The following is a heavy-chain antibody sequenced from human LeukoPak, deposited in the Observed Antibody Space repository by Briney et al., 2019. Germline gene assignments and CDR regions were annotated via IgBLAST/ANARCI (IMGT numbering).Heavy chain of an antibody. Sequence: ASVTVSCTASGYTFTGHYIHWVRQAPGQRLEWVGWIDPNSGDAYYAQRFQGRVTMTRDTSITTAYMELSSLSSDDTAMYYCARLGIDKWDLDYWGQGTLVTVSS. V-gene: IGHV1-2*02. CDR1: GYTFTGHY. CDR2: IDPNSGDA. J-gene: IGHJ4*02. CDR3: ARLGIDKWDLDY. D-gene: IGHD1-26*01.